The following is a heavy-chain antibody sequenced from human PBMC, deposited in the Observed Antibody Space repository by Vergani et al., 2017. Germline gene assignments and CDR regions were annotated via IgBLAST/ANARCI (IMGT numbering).Heavy chain of an antibody. CDR2: ISGSSSYV. J-gene: IGHJ4*02. Sequence: EVQLLESGGGLVKPGVSLRLSCAASGFSFSSYSMNWVRQAPGKGLEWVASISGSSSYVFYRDSVEGRFTITRDNAKKSVYLQMNSLRAEDTAMYFCARGLWDCTHIRCSPPSYWGQGTQVTVSS. CDR1: GFSFSSYS. V-gene: IGHV3-21*01. D-gene: IGHD2-8*01. CDR3: ARGLWDCTHIRCSPPSY.